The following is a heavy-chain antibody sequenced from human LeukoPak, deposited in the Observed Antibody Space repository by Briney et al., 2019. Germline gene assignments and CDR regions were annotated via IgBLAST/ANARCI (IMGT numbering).Heavy chain of an antibody. CDR1: GFTVSSNY. CDR2: LYSDGST. V-gene: IGHV3-53*01. J-gene: IGHJ4*02. D-gene: IGHD6-19*01. CDR3: AREMAVAGSGVIDS. Sequence: GGSLRLSCAASGFTVSSNYMSWVRQAPGKGLEWVSVLYSDGSTYHADSVKGRFTVSRDNSKNTLYLQMNSLRAEDTAVYYCAREMAVAGSGVIDSWGQGTLVTVSS.